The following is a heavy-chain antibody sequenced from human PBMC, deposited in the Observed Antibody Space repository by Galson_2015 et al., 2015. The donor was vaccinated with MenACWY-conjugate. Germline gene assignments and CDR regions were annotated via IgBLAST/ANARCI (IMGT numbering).Heavy chain of an antibody. V-gene: IGHV3-15*01. Sequence: SLRLSCAGSAFTFSNAYMSWVRQAPGKGLEWVGRIKSQTDGGKIDYAAPVKGRFTISRDDSKNTLYLQMNSLKIEDTAVYYCTTHKPDSGGGLLFLFYMDVWGKGTTVTVSS. D-gene: IGHD2-15*01. CDR1: AFTFSNAY. CDR3: TTHKPDSGGGLLFLFYMDV. CDR2: IKSQTDGGKI. J-gene: IGHJ6*03.